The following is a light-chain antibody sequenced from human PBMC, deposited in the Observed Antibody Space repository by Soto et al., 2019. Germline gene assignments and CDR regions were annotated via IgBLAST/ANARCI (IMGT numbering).Light chain of an antibody. CDR3: QQSRV. CDR1: QSISSW. CDR2: KTS. J-gene: IGKJ3*01. V-gene: IGKV1-5*03. Sequence: DIVMTQSPSTLSACVGDRVTITCRASQSISSWLAWYQQKPGKAPKLLIYKTSTLKSGVPSRFSGSGSGTEFTLTISSLQADDFATYYCQQSRVFGPGTKVDIK.